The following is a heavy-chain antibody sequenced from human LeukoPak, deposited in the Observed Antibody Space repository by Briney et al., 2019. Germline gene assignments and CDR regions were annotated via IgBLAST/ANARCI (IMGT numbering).Heavy chain of an antibody. D-gene: IGHD1-26*01. CDR2: IHSDGSVT. Sequence: HSGGSLRLSCVASGFTFSSYWMYWVRQAPGKGLVWVSRIHSDGSVTNYADSVKGRFTISRDNAKNTLYLQMNSLRAEDTAVYYCVRIIVGASNWFDSWGQGTLVTVSS. V-gene: IGHV3-74*01. CDR3: VRIIVGASNWFDS. J-gene: IGHJ5*01. CDR1: GFTFSSYW.